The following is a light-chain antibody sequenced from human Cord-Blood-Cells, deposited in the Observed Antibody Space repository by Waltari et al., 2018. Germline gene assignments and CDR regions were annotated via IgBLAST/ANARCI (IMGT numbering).Light chain of an antibody. Sequence: DIQMTQSPSSLSASVGDRVTITCRASQSISSYLNWYQQKPGKAPKLLIYAASSLQSGVPPRFSGSGSGIDFTLTISSLQPEDFATYYCQQSYSTPFTFGPGTKVDIK. J-gene: IGKJ3*01. CDR1: QSISSY. CDR2: AAS. V-gene: IGKV1-39*01. CDR3: QQSYSTPFT.